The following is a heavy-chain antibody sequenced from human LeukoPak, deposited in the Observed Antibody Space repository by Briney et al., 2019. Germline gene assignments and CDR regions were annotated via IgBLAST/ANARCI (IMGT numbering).Heavy chain of an antibody. V-gene: IGHV3-23*01. CDR2: ISGSGGST. CDR1: GFTFSSYA. J-gene: IGHJ4*02. CDR3: AKDRSGSYTLDY. Sequence: GGSLRLSCAASGFTFSSYAMSWVRQAPGKGPEWVSAISGSGGSTYYADSVKGRFTISRDNSKNTLYLQMNSLRAEDTAVYYCAKDRSGSYTLDYWGQGTLVTVSS. D-gene: IGHD1-26*01.